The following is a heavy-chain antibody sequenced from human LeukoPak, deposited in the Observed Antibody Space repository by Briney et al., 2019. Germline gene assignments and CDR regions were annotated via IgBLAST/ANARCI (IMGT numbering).Heavy chain of an antibody. D-gene: IGHD3-10*01. Sequence: ASVKVSCKASGYTLTSYGISWVRQATGQGLEWMGWMNPNSGNTGYAQKFQGRVTMTRNTSISTAYMELSSLRSEDTAVYYCARGAFLWFGELGYWGQGTLVTVSS. CDR2: MNPNSGNT. CDR1: GYTLTSYG. V-gene: IGHV1-8*02. CDR3: ARGAFLWFGELGY. J-gene: IGHJ4*02.